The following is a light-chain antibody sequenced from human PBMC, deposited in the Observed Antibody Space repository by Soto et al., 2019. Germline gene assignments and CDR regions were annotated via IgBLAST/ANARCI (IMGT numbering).Light chain of an antibody. CDR2: GAS. Sequence: IVLTQSPGTLSLSPGERATFSCRASQRVISSYLAWFQQRPGRAPRLLIYGASKRDNDIPDRFTGSGSGTDFALTISRLEPEDFSVYYCQQYVTFPRTFGQGTKVEIK. V-gene: IGKV3-20*01. J-gene: IGKJ1*01. CDR3: QQYVTFPRT. CDR1: QRVISSY.